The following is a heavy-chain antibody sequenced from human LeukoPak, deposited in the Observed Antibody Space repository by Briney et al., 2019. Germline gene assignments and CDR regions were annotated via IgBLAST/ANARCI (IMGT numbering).Heavy chain of an antibody. J-gene: IGHJ4*02. D-gene: IGHD3-16*02. Sequence: SVKVSCKASGGTFISYAISWVRQAPGQGLEWMGGIIPIFGTTNYAQKFQGRVTITADESTSTAYMELSSLRSEDTAVYYCARSPLVGLGELSFGYFDYWGQGTLVTVSS. CDR2: IIPIFGTT. CDR3: ARSPLVGLGELSFGYFDY. V-gene: IGHV1-69*01. CDR1: GGTFISYA.